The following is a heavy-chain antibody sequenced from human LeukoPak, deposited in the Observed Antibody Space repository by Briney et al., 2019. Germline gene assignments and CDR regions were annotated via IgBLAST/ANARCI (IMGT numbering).Heavy chain of an antibody. V-gene: IGHV3-74*01. CDR2: INNDGSST. Sequence: GGSLRLSCAASGFTFSSYWMHWVCQAPGKGLVWVSHINNDGSSTSYADSVKGRFTISRDNAKNTLYLQMNSLRTEDTAVYYCACYGIAPPYWGQGTLVTVSS. CDR1: GFTFSSYW. D-gene: IGHD2-15*01. CDR3: ACYGIAPPY. J-gene: IGHJ4*02.